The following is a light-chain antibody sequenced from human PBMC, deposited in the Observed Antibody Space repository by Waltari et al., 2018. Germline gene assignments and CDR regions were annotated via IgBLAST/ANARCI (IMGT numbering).Light chain of an antibody. CDR2: NAN. J-gene: IGLJ2*01. CDR1: SLVNGEYYA. Sequence: QSALSQLPSVSKSPGQSVTISGTGTSLVNGEYYAVSWYQQQSETAPRLLIYNANERPSGVSDRFSGSKSGNTASLTISGLQAEDESDYFCCSYGSGSIVLFGGGTRLTVL. CDR3: CSYGSGSIVL. V-gene: IGLV2-11*01.